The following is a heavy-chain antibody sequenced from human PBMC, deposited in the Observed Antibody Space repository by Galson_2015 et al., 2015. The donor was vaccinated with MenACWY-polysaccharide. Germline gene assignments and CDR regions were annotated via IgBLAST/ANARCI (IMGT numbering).Heavy chain of an antibody. D-gene: IGHD3-16*01. J-gene: IGHJ5*02. CDR3: AREPTNRGSCGWFDP. Sequence: SETLSLTCTVSGGSVTSGTDYWSWLRQSPGKGLEWIGYMSYSGSANHNPSLKSRVTISIDRSKNQFSLRLTSVTAADTAMYYCAREPTNRGSCGWFDPWGQGTLVTVSS. CDR1: GGSVTSGTDY. V-gene: IGHV4-61*01. CDR2: MSYSGSA.